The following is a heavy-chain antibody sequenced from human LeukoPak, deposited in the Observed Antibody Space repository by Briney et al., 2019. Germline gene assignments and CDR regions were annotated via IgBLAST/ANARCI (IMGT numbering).Heavy chain of an antibody. V-gene: IGHV3-21*04. D-gene: IGHD5-18*01. J-gene: IGHJ4*02. Sequence: GGSLRLSCAASGFTLSNYAMTWVRQAPGKGLEWVSSITGSGALTYYADSVKGRFTISRDNAKNSLYLQMNSLRAEDTAVYYCARDLSPGYSYVIFDYWGQGTLVTVSS. CDR3: ARDLSPGYSYVIFDY. CDR2: ITGSGALT. CDR1: GFTLSNYA.